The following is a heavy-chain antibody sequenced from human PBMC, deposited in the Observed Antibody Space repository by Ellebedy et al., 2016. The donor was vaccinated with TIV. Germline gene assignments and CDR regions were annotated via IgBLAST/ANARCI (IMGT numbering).Heavy chain of an antibody. Sequence: SETLSLTXAVSGASIRSGGDSWNWVRQAPGKGLEWIAYIYPTGSAFYNPSLRSRVVISLDKSTNNFSLKLQSVTAADTAVYYCARQTGNYGSYRSPGHYYYWLDSWGQGLLVTVSS. CDR3: ARQTGNYGSYRSPGHYYYWLDS. D-gene: IGHD1-7*01. CDR1: GASIRSGGDS. CDR2: IYPTGSA. V-gene: IGHV4-30-2*01. J-gene: IGHJ5*01.